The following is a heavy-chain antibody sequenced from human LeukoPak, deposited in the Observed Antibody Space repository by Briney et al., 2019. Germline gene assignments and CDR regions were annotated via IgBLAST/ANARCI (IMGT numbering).Heavy chain of an antibody. D-gene: IGHD7-27*01. V-gene: IGHV1-2*02. CDR3: ARELGRNAFDV. CDR2: ISPNSGGT. CDR1: GYTFGDNH. Sequence: GASVKVSCKASGYTFGDNHMYWIRQAPGQGLECMGWISPNSGGTNYAQKFQGRITMTGDTSISTGYMELSSLRSDDTAVYYCARELGRNAFDVWGQGTMVTVSS. J-gene: IGHJ3*01.